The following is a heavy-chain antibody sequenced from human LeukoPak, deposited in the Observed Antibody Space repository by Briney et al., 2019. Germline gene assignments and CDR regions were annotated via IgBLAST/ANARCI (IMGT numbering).Heavy chain of an antibody. J-gene: IGHJ4*02. CDR3: AKAGIVGATTRNYFDY. D-gene: IGHD1-26*01. Sequence: PGGSLRLSCAASGFTFSSYAMSWVRQAPGKGLEWVSAISGSGGSTYYADSVKGRFTISRDNSKNTLYLQMNSLRAEDTAVYYCAKAGIVGATTRNYFDYWGQGTLVTPSS. CDR2: ISGSGGST. V-gene: IGHV3-23*01. CDR1: GFTFSSYA.